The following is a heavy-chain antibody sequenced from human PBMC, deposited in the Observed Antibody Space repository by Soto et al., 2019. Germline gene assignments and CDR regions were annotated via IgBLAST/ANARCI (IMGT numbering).Heavy chain of an antibody. CDR1: GYTFTNYA. CDR3: ARGHLAVVPVASWFYHMDV. D-gene: IGHD2-2*01. J-gene: IGHJ6*03. CDR2: INAGNGNT. Sequence: QVQLVQSGAEVEKPGASVKVSCKASGYTFTNYAVHWVRQAPGQRLEWMGWINAGNGNTRFSQTLQGRVTIPRDTSARTVYMELSSLRSEDTAVYYCARGHLAVVPVASWFYHMDVWGKGTTVTVSS. V-gene: IGHV1-3*01.